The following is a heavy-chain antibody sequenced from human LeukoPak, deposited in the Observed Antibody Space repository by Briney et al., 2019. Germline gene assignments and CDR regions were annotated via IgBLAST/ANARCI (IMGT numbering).Heavy chain of an antibody. CDR3: AKVGRGAIEAD. Sequence: GGSLRLSCAGSGFTFSDFGMHWVRQAPGKGLQWLAMISSDGNIKVSLDSVKGRFTTSRENSKNALYLEMTRLSVEDTAVYYCAKVGRGAIEADWGQGTLVIVSS. V-gene: IGHV3-30*18. D-gene: IGHD3-10*01. CDR2: ISSDGNIK. CDR1: GFTFSDFG. J-gene: IGHJ4*02.